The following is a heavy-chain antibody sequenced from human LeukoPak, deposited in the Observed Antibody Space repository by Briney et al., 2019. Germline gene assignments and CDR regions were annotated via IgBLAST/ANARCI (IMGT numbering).Heavy chain of an antibody. V-gene: IGHV1-69*04. Sequence: SMKVSCKASGGTFSSYAISWVRQAPGQGLEWMGRIIPILGIANYAQKFQGRVTITADKSTSTAYMELSSLRSEDTAVYYCARAFPNRYSYGTRGSFFDYWGQGTLVTVSS. J-gene: IGHJ4*02. CDR3: ARAFPNRYSYGTRGSFFDY. CDR1: GGTFSSYA. CDR2: IIPILGIA. D-gene: IGHD5-18*01.